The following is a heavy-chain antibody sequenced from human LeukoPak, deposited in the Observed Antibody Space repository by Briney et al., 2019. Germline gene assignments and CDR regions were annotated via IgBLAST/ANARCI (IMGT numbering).Heavy chain of an antibody. D-gene: IGHD6-13*01. CDR1: GGSISSYY. Sequence: ASETLSLTCTVSGGSISSYYWSWIRQPPGKGLEWIGYIYYSGSTNYNPSLKSRVTISVDTSKNQFSLKLSSVTAADTAVYYCARDRQQLGYYYYGKDVWGKGTTVTVSS. V-gene: IGHV4-59*01. CDR2: IYYSGST. CDR3: ARDRQQLGYYYYGKDV. J-gene: IGHJ6*04.